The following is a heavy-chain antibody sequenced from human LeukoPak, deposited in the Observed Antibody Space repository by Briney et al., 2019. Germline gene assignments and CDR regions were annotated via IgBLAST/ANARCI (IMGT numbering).Heavy chain of an antibody. V-gene: IGHV4-34*01. CDR3: ARYSRGVGAASDY. D-gene: IGHD1-26*01. Sequence: PSETLSLTCAVYGGSFSSCYWSWIRPPPGKGGEWIGEINHSEGTNYNQSLKSRVTMSLDTSKNQFSLKLSPVTAADTAVYYCARYSRGVGAASDYWGQGTLVTVAS. CDR2: INHSEGT. CDR1: GGSFSSCY. J-gene: IGHJ4*02.